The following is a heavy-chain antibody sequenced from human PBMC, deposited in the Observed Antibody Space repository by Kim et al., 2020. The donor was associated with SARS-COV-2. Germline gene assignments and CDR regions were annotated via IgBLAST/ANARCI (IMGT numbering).Heavy chain of an antibody. CDR3: GRNQITTAMDPFDC. Sequence: SETLSLTCTIPGVSISRGRYYCGFIRHPPGEGLGWFGSIYYSGYSYYNPSLKSCATKSVDTLKNYLSLNQNSVTAANTAVTYSGRNQITTAMDPFDCWG. CDR1: GVSISRGRYY. D-gene: IGHD5-18*01. CDR2: IYYSGYS. J-gene: IGHJ4*01. V-gene: IGHV4-39*02.